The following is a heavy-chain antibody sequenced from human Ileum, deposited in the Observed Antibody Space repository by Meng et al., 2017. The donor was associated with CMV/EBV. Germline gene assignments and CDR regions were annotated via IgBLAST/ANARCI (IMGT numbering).Heavy chain of an antibody. CDR1: YPFTRYA. V-gene: IGHV1-3*01. J-gene: IGHJ4*02. Sequence: YPFTRYAIHWARQAPGQGFEWMGWINADNGNTQYSLKFQGRLTLTRDTSASTAYMELSSLRSEDTAMYYCARVYCSSTSCQYYFDYWGQGTLVTVSS. CDR3: ARVYCSSTSCQYYFDY. CDR2: INADNGNT. D-gene: IGHD2-2*01.